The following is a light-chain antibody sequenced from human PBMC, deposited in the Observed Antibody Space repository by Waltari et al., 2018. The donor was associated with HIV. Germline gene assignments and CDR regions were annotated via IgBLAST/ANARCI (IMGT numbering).Light chain of an antibody. V-gene: IGLV3-21*02. J-gene: IGLJ2*01. CDR2: DDV. CDR1: HIGRNS. Sequence: SYVLTQAPSVSVAPGQTATISCGHIGRNSVPGYRQKPGRAPLLVVLDDVDRSSGIPARCSGARSGERATLTIRGVEAGDEADYYCQVWDRSYKEAVFGGGT. CDR3: QVWDRSYKEAV.